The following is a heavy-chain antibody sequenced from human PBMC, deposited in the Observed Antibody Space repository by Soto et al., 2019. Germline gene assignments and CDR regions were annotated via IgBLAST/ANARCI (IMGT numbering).Heavy chain of an antibody. CDR2: IEGSGTTT. CDR1: GFTFNAYW. CDR3: VRLGFVGEGDF. V-gene: IGHV3-74*01. J-gene: IGHJ4*02. D-gene: IGHD1-26*01. Sequence: RLSCATSGFTFNAYWIHWVRQVPGEGLVWVARIEGSGTTTSYAESVRGRFTISRDFAKSTVFLQMDSLRVEDTAVYHCVRLGFVGEGDFWGQGIPVTVYS.